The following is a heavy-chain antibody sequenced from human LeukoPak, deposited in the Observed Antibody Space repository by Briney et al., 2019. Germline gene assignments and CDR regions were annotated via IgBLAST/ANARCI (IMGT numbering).Heavy chain of an antibody. Sequence: ASVKVSCKASGYTFTSYGISWVRQAPGQGLEWMGWISAYNGNTNYAQKFQGRVTMTRDTSISTAYMELSRLRSDDTAVYYCASYGYSGGWDAFDIWGQGTMVTVSS. D-gene: IGHD6-19*01. J-gene: IGHJ3*02. CDR2: ISAYNGNT. CDR1: GYTFTSYG. V-gene: IGHV1-18*01. CDR3: ASYGYSGGWDAFDI.